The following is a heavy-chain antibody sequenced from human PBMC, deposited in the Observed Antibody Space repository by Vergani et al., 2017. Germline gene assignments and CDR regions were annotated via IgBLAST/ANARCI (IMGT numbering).Heavy chain of an antibody. D-gene: IGHD2-2*01. J-gene: IGHJ4*02. V-gene: IGHV1-2*02. CDR3: ARVGTSSNRDYLDY. Sequence: QVQLVQSGAEVKKPGASVKVSCKASGYTFTDYFMNWVRQAPGQGLEWMGWINPNSGGKNYAQKFQGRVTMTRDTSISTAYMELSNLRSDDTAVYYCARVGTSSNRDYLDYWGQGTLVTVSS. CDR2: INPNSGGK. CDR1: GYTFTDYF.